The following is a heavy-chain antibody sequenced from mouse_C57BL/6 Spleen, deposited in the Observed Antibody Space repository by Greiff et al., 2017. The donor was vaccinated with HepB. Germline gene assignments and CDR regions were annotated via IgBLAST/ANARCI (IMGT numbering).Heavy chain of an antibody. J-gene: IGHJ4*01. V-gene: IGHV5-4*01. D-gene: IGHD1-1*01. CDR2: ISDGGSYT. Sequence: EVKLMESGGGLVKPGGSLKLSCAASGFTFSSYAMSWVRQTPEKRLEWVATISDGGSYTYYPDNVKGRFTISRDNAKNNLYLQMSNLKSEDTAMYYCARDYYYGSHYAMDYWGQGTSVTVSA. CDR3: ARDYYYGSHYAMDY. CDR1: GFTFSSYA.